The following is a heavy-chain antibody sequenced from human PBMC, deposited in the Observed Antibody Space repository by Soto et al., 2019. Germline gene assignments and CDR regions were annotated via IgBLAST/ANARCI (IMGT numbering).Heavy chain of an antibody. CDR1: GGSISSGGYS. V-gene: IGHV4-30-2*01. J-gene: IGHJ4*02. CDR3: ARGMTTVTTFDY. D-gene: IGHD4-17*01. CDR2: IYHSGST. Sequence: QLQLQESGSGLVKPSQTLSLTCAVSGGSISSGGYSCNWIRQPPGKGLEWIGYIYHSGSTYYNPALKSRVTISVDRTKNQFSLKLSSVTAADTAVYYCARGMTTVTTFDYWGQGTLVTVSS.